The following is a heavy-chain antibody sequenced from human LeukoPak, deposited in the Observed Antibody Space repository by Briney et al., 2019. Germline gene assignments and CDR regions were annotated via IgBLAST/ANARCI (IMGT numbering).Heavy chain of an antibody. CDR3: ARVLFLEWLSFPVNWFDP. CDR1: GYTFTSYG. V-gene: IGHV1-18*01. Sequence: GASVKVSXKASGYTFTSYGISWVRQAPGQGLEWMGWISAYNGNTNYAQKLQGRVTMTTDTSTSTAYMELRSLRSDDTAVYYCARVLFLEWLSFPVNWFDPWGQGTLVTVSS. CDR2: ISAYNGNT. D-gene: IGHD3-3*01. J-gene: IGHJ5*02.